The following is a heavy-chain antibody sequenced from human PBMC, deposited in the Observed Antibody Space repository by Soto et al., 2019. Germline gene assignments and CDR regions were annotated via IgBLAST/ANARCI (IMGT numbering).Heavy chain of an antibody. J-gene: IGHJ4*02. V-gene: IGHV3-23*01. CDR3: AKNYDFDR. CDR2: INVVGGAT. Sequence: PGGSLRLSCTASGFTFSSFAMSWVRQAPGKGLEWVSSINVVGGATNFADSVKGRFTISRDDSKNTLYLQMNSLRAEDTAVYYCAKNYDFDRWGQGTRVTVPS. D-gene: IGHD3-16*01. CDR1: GFTFSSFA.